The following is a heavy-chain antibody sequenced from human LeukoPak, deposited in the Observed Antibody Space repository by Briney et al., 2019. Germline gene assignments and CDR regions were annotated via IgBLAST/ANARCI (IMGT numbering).Heavy chain of an antibody. Sequence: SETLSLTCTVTGGSISSYYWSWIRQPPGKGLEWIGYIYYSGSTNYNPSLKSRVTISVDTSKNQFSLKLSSVTAADTAVYYCARVYRNGGDYHLDYWGQGTLVTVSS. D-gene: IGHD2-21*02. CDR2: IYYSGST. J-gene: IGHJ4*02. V-gene: IGHV4-59*01. CDR1: GGSISSYY. CDR3: ARVYRNGGDYHLDY.